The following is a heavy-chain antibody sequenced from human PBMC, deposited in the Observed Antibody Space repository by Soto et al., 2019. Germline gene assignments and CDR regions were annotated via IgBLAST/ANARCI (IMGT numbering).Heavy chain of an antibody. V-gene: IGHV3-21*01. Sequence: EVQLVESGGGLVKPGGSLRLSCAASGFTFSSYSMNWVRQAPGKGLEWVSSISSSSSYIYYADSVKGRFTISRDNAKNSLYLQMNSLRAEDTAVYYCARAESFGVADDAFDIWGQGTMVTVSS. CDR2: ISSSSSYI. CDR1: GFTFSSYS. D-gene: IGHD3-3*01. J-gene: IGHJ3*02. CDR3: ARAESFGVADDAFDI.